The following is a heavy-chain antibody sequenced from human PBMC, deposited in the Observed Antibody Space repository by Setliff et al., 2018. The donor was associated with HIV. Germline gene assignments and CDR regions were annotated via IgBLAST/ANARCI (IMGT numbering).Heavy chain of an antibody. V-gene: IGHV3-23*01. Sequence: PGVSLRLSCAASGFTFSSYAITWVRQAPGKGLEWVSAISGSGDSTFYADSVQGRFTISRDNSKNTLYLQMNSLRAEDTAVYYCAKAQWLLSHWGFDPWGQETLVTVST. J-gene: IGHJ5*02. CDR2: ISGSGDST. CDR3: AKAQWLLSHWGFDP. D-gene: IGHD3-3*01. CDR1: GFTFSSYA.